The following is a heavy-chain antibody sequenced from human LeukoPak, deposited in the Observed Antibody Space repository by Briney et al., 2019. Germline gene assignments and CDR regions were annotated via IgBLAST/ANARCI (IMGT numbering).Heavy chain of an antibody. CDR1: GGSISTYY. Sequence: SETLSLTCTVSGGSISTYYWSWIRQPPGKELEWIGYNSYSGSTNYNPSLKSRVTISVDTSKNQFSLKLSSVTAADTAVYYCARDRMGIAAAGTWFDPWGQGTLVTVSS. CDR2: NSYSGST. V-gene: IGHV4-59*12. J-gene: IGHJ5*02. D-gene: IGHD6-13*01. CDR3: ARDRMGIAAAGTWFDP.